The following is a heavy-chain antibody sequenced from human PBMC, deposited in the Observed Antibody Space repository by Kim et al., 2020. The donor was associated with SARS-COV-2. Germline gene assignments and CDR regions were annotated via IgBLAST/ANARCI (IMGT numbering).Heavy chain of an antibody. D-gene: IGHD5-12*01. CDR1: GFTFSSYG. J-gene: IGHJ4*02. CDR3: AKVIGGGGYSGYEFDY. CDR2: ISYDGSNK. Sequence: GGSLRLSCAASGFTFSSYGMHWVRQAPGKGLEWVAVISYDGSNKYYADSVKGRFTISRDNSKNTLYLQMNSLRAEDTAVYYCAKVIGGGGYSGYEFDYWGQGTLVTVSS. V-gene: IGHV3-30*18.